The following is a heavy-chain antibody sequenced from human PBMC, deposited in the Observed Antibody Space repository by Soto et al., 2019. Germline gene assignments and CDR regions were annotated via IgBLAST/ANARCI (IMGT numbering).Heavy chain of an antibody. CDR3: ARDLGVVVPAASPFDP. D-gene: IGHD2-2*01. CDR2: IIPIFGTA. Sequence: SLKVSCKASGGTFSSYAISWVRQAPGQGLEWMGGIIPIFGTANYAQKFQGRVTITADESTSTAYMELSSLRSEDTAVYYCARDLGVVVPAASPFDPWGQGTLVTVSS. J-gene: IGHJ5*02. CDR1: GGTFSSYA. V-gene: IGHV1-69*13.